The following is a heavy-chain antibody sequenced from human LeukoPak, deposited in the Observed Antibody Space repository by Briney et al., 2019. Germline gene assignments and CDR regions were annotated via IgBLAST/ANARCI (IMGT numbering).Heavy chain of an antibody. CDR1: GGSISSGGSY. J-gene: IGHJ4*02. CDR3: ARAYYYDSSGYYESVMDY. Sequence: SETLSLTCTVSGGSISSGGSYWSWIRQHPGKGLEWIGYIYYSGSTYYNPSLKSRVTISVDTSKNQFSLKLSSVTAADTAVYYCARAYYYDSSGYYESVMDYWGQGTLVTVSS. V-gene: IGHV4-31*03. D-gene: IGHD3-22*01. CDR2: IYYSGST.